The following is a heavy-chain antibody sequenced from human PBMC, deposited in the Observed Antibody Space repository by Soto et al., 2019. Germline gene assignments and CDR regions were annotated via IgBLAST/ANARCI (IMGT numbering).Heavy chain of an antibody. V-gene: IGHV1-24*01. CDR1: GYTLTELS. D-gene: IGHD3-22*01. CDR3: AIFDSSGYWSRFEY. Sequence: ASVKVSCKVSGYTLTELSMHWVRQAPGKGLEWMGGFDPEDGETIYAQKFQGRVTMTEDTSTDTAYMELSSLRSEDTAVYYCAIFDSSGYWSRFEYWGQGTLVTVSS. J-gene: IGHJ4*02. CDR2: FDPEDGET.